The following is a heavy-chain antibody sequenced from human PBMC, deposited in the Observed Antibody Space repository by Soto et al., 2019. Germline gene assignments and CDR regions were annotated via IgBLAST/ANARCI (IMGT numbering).Heavy chain of an antibody. Sequence: XXSLRLACAASGFTFSSYAMHWVPQAPGKGLEWVAVISYDGSNKYYADSVKGRFTISRDNSKNTLYLQMNSLRAQDTAVYYCARMGDSSGYSGWFDPWGQGTLVTVSS. D-gene: IGHD3-22*01. V-gene: IGHV3-30*14. CDR2: ISYDGSNK. CDR3: ARMGDSSGYSGWFDP. J-gene: IGHJ5*02. CDR1: GFTFSSYA.